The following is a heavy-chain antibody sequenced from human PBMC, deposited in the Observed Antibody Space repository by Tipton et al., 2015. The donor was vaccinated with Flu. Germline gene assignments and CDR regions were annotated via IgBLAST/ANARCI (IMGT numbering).Heavy chain of an antibody. J-gene: IGHJ6*03. D-gene: IGHD3-10*01. CDR3: ARGNHIEPRIYGSGSYPYYYYYYMDV. Sequence: QSGAEVKKPGSSVKVSCKASGGTFSSYAISWVRQAPGQGLEWMGGIIPIFGTANYAQKFQGRVTITADESTSTAYMELSSLRSEDTAVYYCARGNHIEPRIYGSGSYPYYYYYYMDVWGKGTTVTVSS. V-gene: IGHV1-69*01. CDR1: GGTFSSYA. CDR2: IIPIFGTA.